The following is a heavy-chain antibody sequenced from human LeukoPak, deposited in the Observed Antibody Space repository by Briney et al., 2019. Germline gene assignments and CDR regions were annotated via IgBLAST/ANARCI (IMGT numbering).Heavy chain of an antibody. CDR1: GGTFSSYA. J-gene: IGHJ3*02. D-gene: IGHD3-3*01. CDR2: IIPIFGTA. V-gene: IGHV1-69*13. Sequence: SVKVSCKASGGTFSSYAISWVRQAPGQGLEWMGGIIPIFGTANYAQKFQGRVTITADESTSTAYKELSSLRSEDTAVYYCARGKNDFWSGYYYDAFDIWGQGTMVTVSS. CDR3: ARGKNDFWSGYYYDAFDI.